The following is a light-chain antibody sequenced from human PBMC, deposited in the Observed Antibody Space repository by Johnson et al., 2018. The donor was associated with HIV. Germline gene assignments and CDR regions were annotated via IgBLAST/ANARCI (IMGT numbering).Light chain of an antibody. J-gene: IGLJ1*01. CDR3: GTWDSDVSAYV. CDR2: DNN. Sequence: QSVLTQPPSVSAAPGQTVTISCSGSSSNVGSSFVSWYRQVPGTAPKLLIYDNNKRPSGIPGRFSGSKSDTSGIIGITGLQRGDEADYYCGTWDSDVSAYVFGTGTKVTVL. V-gene: IGLV1-51*01. CDR1: SSNVGSSF.